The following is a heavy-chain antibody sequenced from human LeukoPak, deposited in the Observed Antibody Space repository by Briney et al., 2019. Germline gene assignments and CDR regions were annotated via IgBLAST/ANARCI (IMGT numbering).Heavy chain of an antibody. CDR2: INSGGGTT. CDR1: GFTFSSST. CDR3: AKGSDGAGSYRPFDY. Sequence: GGSLRLSCAASGFTFSSSTMSWLRQAPGKGLEWVSAINSGGGTTSAESVKGRFTISRDNSKNTLYLQMNSLRAEDTAAYYCAKGSDGAGSYRPFDYWGQGTLVTVSS. D-gene: IGHD3-10*01. V-gene: IGHV3-23*01. J-gene: IGHJ4*02.